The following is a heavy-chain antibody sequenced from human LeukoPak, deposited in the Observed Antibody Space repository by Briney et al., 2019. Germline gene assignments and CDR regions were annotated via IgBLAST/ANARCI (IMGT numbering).Heavy chain of an antibody. CDR3: ARDRAHSFDY. J-gene: IGHJ4*02. D-gene: IGHD3-10*01. Sequence: PGGSLRLSCAASGCTFSNYWMHWVRQVPGKGLVWVSRINSDGSSTIYADSVKGRFTISRDNAKNMLYLQMNSLRAEDTAVYYCARDRAHSFDYWGQGTLVTVSS. CDR2: INSDGSST. CDR1: GCTFSNYW. V-gene: IGHV3-74*01.